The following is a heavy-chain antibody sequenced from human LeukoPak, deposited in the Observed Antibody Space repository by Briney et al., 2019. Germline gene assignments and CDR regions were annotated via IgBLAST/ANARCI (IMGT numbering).Heavy chain of an antibody. D-gene: IGHD3-3*01. CDR1: GGSFSGYY. Sequence: SETLSLTCAVYGGSFSGYYWSWIRQPPGKGLEWIGEINHSGSTNYNPSLKSRVTISVDTSKNQFSLKLSSVTAADTAVYYCASSLVYYDFDYWGQGTLVTVSS. CDR3: ASSLVYYDFDY. V-gene: IGHV4-34*01. J-gene: IGHJ4*02. CDR2: INHSGST.